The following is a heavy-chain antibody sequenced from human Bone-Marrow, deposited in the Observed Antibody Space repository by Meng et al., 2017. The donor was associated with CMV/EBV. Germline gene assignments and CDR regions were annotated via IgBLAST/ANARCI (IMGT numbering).Heavy chain of an antibody. J-gene: IGHJ4*02. Sequence: GGSLRLSCAASGFTFSSYEMNWVRQAPGKGLEWVSYISSSGSTIYYADSVKGRFTISRDNAKNSLYLQMNSLRAEDTAVYYCARDSVPTLYDFWSGYFGYFDYWGQGTLVTVSS. D-gene: IGHD3-3*01. CDR3: ARDSVPTLYDFWSGYFGYFDY. V-gene: IGHV3-48*03. CDR1: GFTFSSYE. CDR2: ISSSGSTI.